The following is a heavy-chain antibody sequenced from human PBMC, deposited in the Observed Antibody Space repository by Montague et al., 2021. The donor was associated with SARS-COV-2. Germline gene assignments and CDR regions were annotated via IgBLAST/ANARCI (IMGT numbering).Heavy chain of an antibody. D-gene: IGHD3-16*01. CDR3: ARVRPHGGSLTLGGFDP. Sequence: SVAEVKTPGESLTISCNASGYIFTKGWIGWVRQMPGKGLEWRGIIYPGDSDTRYSPSFQGQVTMSVDKSISTAYLQWSRLKVSDTAIYFCARVRPHGGSLTLGGFDPWGQGTLVPVAS. V-gene: IGHV5-51*03. CDR2: IYPGDSDT. CDR1: GYIFTKGW. J-gene: IGHJ5*02.